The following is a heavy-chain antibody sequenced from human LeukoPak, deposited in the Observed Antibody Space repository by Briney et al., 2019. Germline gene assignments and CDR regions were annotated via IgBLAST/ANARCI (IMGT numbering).Heavy chain of an antibody. CDR3: ASGYSSSWYFRY. J-gene: IGHJ4*02. V-gene: IGHV3-30*03. Sequence: PGGSLRLSCAASGFTFSSYGMHWVRQAPGKGLEWVAVISYDGSNKYYADSVKGRFTISRDNSKNTLYLQMNSLRAEDTAVYYCASGYSSSWYFRYWGQGTLVTVSS. D-gene: IGHD6-13*01. CDR2: ISYDGSNK. CDR1: GFTFSSYG.